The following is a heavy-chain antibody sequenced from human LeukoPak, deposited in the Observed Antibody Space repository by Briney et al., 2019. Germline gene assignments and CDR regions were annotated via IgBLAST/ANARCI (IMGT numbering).Heavy chain of an antibody. CDR1: GYTFTGYY. CDR3: ARVPVEIRHGDY. D-gene: IGHD5-24*01. CDR2: INPNSGGT. J-gene: IGHJ4*02. Sequence: ASVKVSCKASGYTFTGYYIHWVRQAPGQGLEWMGWINPNSGGTNYAQKFQGRVTMTRDTSISTAYMELSRLRSDDTAVYYCARVPVEIRHGDYWGQGTLVTVSS. V-gene: IGHV1-2*02.